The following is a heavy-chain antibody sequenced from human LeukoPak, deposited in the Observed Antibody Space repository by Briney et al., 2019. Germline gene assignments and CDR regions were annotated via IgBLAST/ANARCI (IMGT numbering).Heavy chain of an antibody. CDR3: ARGRSSWYHARTGDWFDP. CDR2: INPNSGNT. D-gene: IGHD6-13*01. J-gene: IGHJ5*02. CDR1: GYTFTSYD. V-gene: IGHV1-8*01. Sequence: ASVKVSCKASGYTFTSYDINWVRQAPGQGLEWMGWINPNSGNTGYAQKFQGRVTMTRNTSISTAYMELSSLRSEDTAVYYCARGRSSWYHARTGDWFDPWGQGTLVTVSS.